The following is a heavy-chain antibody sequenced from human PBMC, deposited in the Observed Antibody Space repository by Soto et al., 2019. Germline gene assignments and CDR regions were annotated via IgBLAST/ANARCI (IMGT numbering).Heavy chain of an antibody. CDR2: INPSGGST. V-gene: IGHV1-46*04. CDR1: GYTFTSYY. J-gene: IGHJ4*02. CDR3: ASGGSSLNFDS. Sequence: ASVKVSCKASGYTFTSYYMHWVRQAPGQGLEWMGIINPSGGSTSYADSVKGRFTISRDNAKNTLYLQMNSLRAEDTAVYYCASGGSSLNFDSWGQGTLVTVSS. D-gene: IGHD6-6*01.